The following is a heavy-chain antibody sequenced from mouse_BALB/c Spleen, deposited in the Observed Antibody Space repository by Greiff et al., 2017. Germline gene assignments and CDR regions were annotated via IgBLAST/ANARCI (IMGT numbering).Heavy chain of an antibody. Sequence: EVQVVESGGGLVKPGGSLKLSCAASGFTFSSYAMSWVRQTPEKRLEWVASISSGGSTYYPDSVKGRFTISRDNARNILYLQMSSLRSEDTAMYYCARGRDGYYYAMDYWGQGTSVTVSS. J-gene: IGHJ4*01. V-gene: IGHV5-6-5*01. CDR1: GFTFSSYA. CDR2: ISSGGST. D-gene: IGHD2-3*01. CDR3: ARGRDGYYYAMDY.